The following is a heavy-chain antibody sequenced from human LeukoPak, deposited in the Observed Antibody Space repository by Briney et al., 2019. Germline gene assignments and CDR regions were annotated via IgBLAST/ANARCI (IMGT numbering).Heavy chain of an antibody. CDR2: IKSKTDGGTT. J-gene: IGHJ3*02. D-gene: IGHD6-13*01. CDR1: GFTFSNAW. Sequence: PGGSLRLSCAASGFTFSNAWMSWVRQAPGKGLEWVGRIKSKTDGGTTDYAAPVKGRFTISGDDSKNTLYLQMNSLKTEDTAVYYCTTDSSSWYVDIWGQGTMITVSS. V-gene: IGHV3-15*01. CDR3: TTDSSSWYVDI.